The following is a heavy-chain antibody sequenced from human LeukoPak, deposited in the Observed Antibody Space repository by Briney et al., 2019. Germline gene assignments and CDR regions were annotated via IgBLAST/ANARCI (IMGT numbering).Heavy chain of an antibody. CDR1: GGSIGSYF. V-gene: IGHV4-59*01. D-gene: IGHD3-10*01. CDR3: ARGSITMVRGNWFDP. J-gene: IGHJ5*02. CDR2: IYYSGNSNSVPSLT. Sequence: SETLSLNCSVSGGSIGSYFWSWIRQPPGKGLEWIGYIYYSGNSNSVPSLTNYNPSLKSRVTISVDTSKNQFFLRLSSVTAADTAVYYCARGSITMVRGNWFDPWGQGTLVTVSS.